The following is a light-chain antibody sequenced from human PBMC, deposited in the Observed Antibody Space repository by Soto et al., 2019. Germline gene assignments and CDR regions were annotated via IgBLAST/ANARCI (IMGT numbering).Light chain of an antibody. CDR3: QQYNSYPTWT. J-gene: IGKJ1*01. V-gene: IGKV1-5*03. CDR1: QSISRW. CDR2: EAS. Sequence: DIQMTQSPSTLSASIGDRVTITCRASQSISRWLAWYQQKPGKAPKFLIYEASTLESGVPSRFSGSGPGTAFTLTISSLQPDDFATYYGQQYNSYPTWTFGQGTKVVIK.